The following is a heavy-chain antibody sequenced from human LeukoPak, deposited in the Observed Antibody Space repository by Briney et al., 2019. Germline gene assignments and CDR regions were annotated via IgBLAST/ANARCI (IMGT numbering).Heavy chain of an antibody. V-gene: IGHV3-23*01. CDR1: GFNFANHA. Sequence: GGSLRLSCAASGFNFANHAMSWVRQTPGKGLEWVSAISGGGDITYYADSVKGRFAISRDNSKDTLFLQMHSLRPGDTAVYYCVREDTPATANYWGQGTLVTISS. CDR2: ISGGGDIT. CDR3: VREDTPATANY. J-gene: IGHJ4*02. D-gene: IGHD2-21*02.